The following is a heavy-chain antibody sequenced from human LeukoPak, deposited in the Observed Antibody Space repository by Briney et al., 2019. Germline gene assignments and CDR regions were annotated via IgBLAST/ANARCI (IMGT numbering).Heavy chain of an antibody. D-gene: IGHD3-16*02. CDR3: ARDLSGISDY. J-gene: IGHJ4*02. Sequence: GRSLRLSCAASGFTFSSYAMHWVRQAPGKGLEWVANIKQDGSEKYYVDSVKGRFTISRDNAKNSLYLQMNSLRAEDTAVYYCARDLSGISDYWGQGTLVTVSS. CDR2: IKQDGSEK. V-gene: IGHV3-7*01. CDR1: GFTFSSYA.